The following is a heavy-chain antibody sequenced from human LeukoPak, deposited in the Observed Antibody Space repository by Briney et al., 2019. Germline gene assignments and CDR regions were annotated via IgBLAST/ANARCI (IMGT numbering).Heavy chain of an antibody. D-gene: IGHD6-13*01. V-gene: IGHV3-48*03. CDR2: ISSSGSTI. J-gene: IGHJ4*02. CDR1: GFTFSSYE. CDR3: ARVTYSSSFSSVY. Sequence: PGGSLRLSCAASGFTFSSYEMNWVRQAPGKGPEWVSYISSSGSTIYYADSVKGRFTISRDNAKNSLYLQMNSLRAEDTAVYYCARVTYSSSFSSVYWRQGTLVTVSS.